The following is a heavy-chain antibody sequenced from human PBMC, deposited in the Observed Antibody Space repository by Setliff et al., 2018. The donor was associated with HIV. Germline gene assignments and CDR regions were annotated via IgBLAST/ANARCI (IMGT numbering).Heavy chain of an antibody. CDR2: IYYTGST. J-gene: IGHJ6*03. Sequence: SLTCTVSGGSISSHYWSWIRQPPGKGLEWIGYIYYTGSTNYNPSLKSRVTMSVDTSKNQFSLKLTSVTAADTAVYYCARAEGSYGPFYYYYYYMDVWGKGTTVTVSS. D-gene: IGHD5-18*01. V-gene: IGHV4-59*11. CDR1: GGSISSHY. CDR3: ARAEGSYGPFYYYYYYMDV.